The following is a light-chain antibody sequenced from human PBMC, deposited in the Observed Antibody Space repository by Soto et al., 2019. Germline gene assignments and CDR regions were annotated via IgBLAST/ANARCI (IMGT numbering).Light chain of an antibody. J-gene: IGLJ1*01. Sequence: QSVLTQPASVSGSPGQSITISCTGTSSDVGGYKYVSWYQQHPDKAPKLIIYDVTNRPSGISNRFSGSKSGNTASLTISGLQAEDEADYYCSSYTSGSSYVFGTGTKVTVL. CDR2: DVT. V-gene: IGLV2-14*01. CDR3: SSYTSGSSYV. CDR1: SSDVGGYKY.